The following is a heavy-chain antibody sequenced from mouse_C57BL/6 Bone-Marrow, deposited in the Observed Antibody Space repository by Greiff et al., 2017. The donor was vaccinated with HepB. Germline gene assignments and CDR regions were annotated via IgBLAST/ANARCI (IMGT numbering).Heavy chain of an antibody. V-gene: IGHV5-6*01. J-gene: IGHJ3*01. CDR1: GFTFSSYG. CDR2: ISSGGSYT. Sequence: VQLQQSGGDLVKPGGSLKLSCAASGFTFSSYGMSWVRQTPDKRLEWVATISSGGSYTYYPDSVKGRFTISRDNAKNTLYLQMSSLKSEDTAMYYCARRCKAWFAYWGQGTLVTVSA. CDR3: ARRCKAWFAY.